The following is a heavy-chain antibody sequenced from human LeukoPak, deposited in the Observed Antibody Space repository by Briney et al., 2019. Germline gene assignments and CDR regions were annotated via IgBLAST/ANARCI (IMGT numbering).Heavy chain of an antibody. J-gene: IGHJ4*02. V-gene: IGHV1-2*02. D-gene: IGHD6-13*01. Sequence: ASVKVSCKASGYTFTGYYMHWVRQAPGQGLEWMGWINPNSGGTNYAQKLQGRVTMTTDTSTSTAYMELRSLRSDDTAVYYCARGKGAAAGPNDYWGQGTLVTVSS. CDR3: ARGKGAAAGPNDY. CDR1: GYTFTGYY. CDR2: INPNSGGT.